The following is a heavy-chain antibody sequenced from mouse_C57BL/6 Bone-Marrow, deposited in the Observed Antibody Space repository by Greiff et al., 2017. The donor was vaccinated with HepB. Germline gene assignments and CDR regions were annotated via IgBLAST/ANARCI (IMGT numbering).Heavy chain of an antibody. Sequence: VQLQQPGAELVRPGTSVKLSCKASGYTFTSYWMHWVKQRPGQGLEWIGQIYPGDGDTNYNGKFKGKATLTADKSSSTAYMQLSSLTSEDSAVYFCARPYYSKYYYAMDYWGQGTSVTVSS. V-gene: IGHV1-80*01. J-gene: IGHJ4*01. CDR2: IYPGDGDT. CDR3: ARPYYSKYYYAMDY. CDR1: GYTFTSYW. D-gene: IGHD2-5*01.